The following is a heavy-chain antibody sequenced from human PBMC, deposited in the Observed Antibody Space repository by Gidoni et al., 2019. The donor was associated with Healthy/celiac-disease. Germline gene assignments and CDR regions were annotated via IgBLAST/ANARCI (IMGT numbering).Heavy chain of an antibody. CDR1: GGSLSSSSYY. CDR3: ARTFYDPAGGDYFDY. CDR2: IYYSGST. V-gene: IGHV4-39*01. D-gene: IGHD3-22*01. J-gene: IGHJ4*02. Sequence: QLQLQESGPGLVKPSETLSLTCTVSGGSLSSSSYYWGWIRQPPGKGLEWIGSIYYSGSTYYNPSLKSRVTISVDTSKNQFSLKLSSVTAADTAVYYCARTFYDPAGGDYFDYWGQGTLVTVSS.